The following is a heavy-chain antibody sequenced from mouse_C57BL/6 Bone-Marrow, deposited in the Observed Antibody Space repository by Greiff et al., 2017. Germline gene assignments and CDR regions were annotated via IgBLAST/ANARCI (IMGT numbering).Heavy chain of an antibody. CDR2: IYPRDGST. V-gene: IGHV1-85*01. CDR1: GYTFTSYD. D-gene: IGHD2-4*01. J-gene: IGHJ3*01. CDR3: ARERYDYDVGFAY. Sequence: VQLQQSGPELVKPGASVKLSCKASGYTFTSYDINWVKQRPGQGLEWIGWIYPRDGSTKYNEKFKGKATLTVDTSSSTAYMELHSLTSEDSAVYFGARERYDYDVGFAYWGQGTLVTVSA.